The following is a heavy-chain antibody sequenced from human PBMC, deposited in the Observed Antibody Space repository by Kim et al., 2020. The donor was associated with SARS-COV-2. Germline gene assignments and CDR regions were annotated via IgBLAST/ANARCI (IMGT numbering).Heavy chain of an antibody. CDR1: GGSISSYY. CDR3: ARGTDYGDYYSFDY. Sequence: SETLSLTCTVSGGSISSYYWSWIRQPAGKGLEWIGRIYTSGSTNYNPSLKSRVTMSVDTSKNQFSLKLSSVTAADTAVYYCARGTDYGDYYSFDYWGQGTLVTVSS. CDR2: IYTSGST. J-gene: IGHJ4*02. V-gene: IGHV4-4*07. D-gene: IGHD4-17*01.